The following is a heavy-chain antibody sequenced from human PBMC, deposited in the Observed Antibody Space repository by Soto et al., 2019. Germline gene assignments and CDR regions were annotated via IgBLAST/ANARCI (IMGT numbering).Heavy chain of an antibody. Sequence: GESLKISCKGSGYSFTSYWIGWVRQMPRKGLEWMGIIYPGDSDTRYSPSFQGQVTISADKSISTAYLQWSSLKASDTAMYYCARGSPYYYDSSGYVYYYYYGMDVWGQGTTVTVSS. J-gene: IGHJ6*02. CDR3: ARGSPYYYDSSGYVYYYYYGMDV. CDR1: GYSFTSYW. D-gene: IGHD3-22*01. V-gene: IGHV5-51*01. CDR2: IYPGDSDT.